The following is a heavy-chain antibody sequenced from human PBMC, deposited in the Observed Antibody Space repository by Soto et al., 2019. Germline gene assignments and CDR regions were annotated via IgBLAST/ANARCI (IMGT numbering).Heavy chain of an antibody. D-gene: IGHD3-10*01. CDR1: GFTFSSYS. CDR3: ARDPDLGSTFDI. Sequence: VGSLRLSCAASGFTFSSYSMNWVRQAPGKGLEWVSSISSSSSYIYYADSVKGRFTISRDNAKNSLYLQMNSLRAEDTAVYYCARDPDLGSTFDIWGQGTMVTVSS. J-gene: IGHJ3*02. CDR2: ISSSSSYI. V-gene: IGHV3-21*01.